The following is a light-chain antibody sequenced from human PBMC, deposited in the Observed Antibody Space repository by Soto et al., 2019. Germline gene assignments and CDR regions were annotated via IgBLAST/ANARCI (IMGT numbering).Light chain of an antibody. CDR1: QGVTTN. V-gene: IGKV3-15*01. Sequence: EIVMTQSPATLSLSPGERATLSCRAGQGVTTNFAWYQQKSGQSPRLLIYDVSIRATGVPARCSGTGSETEFTLTISGLQSEDSAVYFCQQYNNWPFSFGQGTRLEIK. CDR2: DVS. J-gene: IGKJ5*01. CDR3: QQYNNWPFS.